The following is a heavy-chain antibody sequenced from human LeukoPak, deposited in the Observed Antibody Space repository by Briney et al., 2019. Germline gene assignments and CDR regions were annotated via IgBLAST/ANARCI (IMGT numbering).Heavy chain of an antibody. CDR1: GYTFTGYY. D-gene: IGHD2-15*01. CDR2: INPNSGGT. Sequence: AASVKVSCKASGYTFTGYYMHWVRQAPGQGLEWMGWINPNSGGTNYAQKFQGRVTMTRDMSTSTVYMELSSLRSEDTAVYYCARGPRDCSGGSCYQGQVLDYWGQGTLVTVSS. CDR3: ARGPRDCSGGSCYQGQVLDY. J-gene: IGHJ4*02. V-gene: IGHV1-2*02.